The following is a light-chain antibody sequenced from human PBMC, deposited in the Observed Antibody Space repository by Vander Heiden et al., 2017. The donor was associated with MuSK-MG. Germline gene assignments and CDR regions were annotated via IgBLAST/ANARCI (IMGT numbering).Light chain of an antibody. Sequence: DIQMTQSPSSLSASVGDRVTITCQASQDISNYLNWYQQKPGKAPKLLIYDASNLETGVPSSFSGSGSGTDFTFTISSLQPEDIATYYCQQDDNHPSTFGQGTKVEIK. V-gene: IGKV1-33*01. J-gene: IGKJ1*01. CDR3: QQDDNHPST. CDR1: QDISNY. CDR2: DAS.